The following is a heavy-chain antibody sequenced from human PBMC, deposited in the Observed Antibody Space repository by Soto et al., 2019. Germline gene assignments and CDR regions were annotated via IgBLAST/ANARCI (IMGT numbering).Heavy chain of an antibody. CDR1: GFTFSSYA. D-gene: IGHD1-26*01. J-gene: IGHJ4*02. CDR3: AKESGSYYLSKRYFDY. V-gene: IGHV3-23*01. Sequence: GGSLRLSCAASGFTFSSYAMSWVRQAPGKGLEWVSAISGSGGSTYYADSVKGRFTISRDNSKNTLYLQMNSLRAEDTAVYYCAKESGSYYLSKRYFDYWGQGTLVTVSS. CDR2: ISGSGGST.